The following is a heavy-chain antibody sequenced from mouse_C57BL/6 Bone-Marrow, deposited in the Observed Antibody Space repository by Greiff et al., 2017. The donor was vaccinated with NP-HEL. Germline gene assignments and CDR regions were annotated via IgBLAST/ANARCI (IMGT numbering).Heavy chain of an antibody. CDR1: GYTFTSYG. CDR2: IYPRSGNT. CDR3: AKLARYYGNYDYYAMDY. J-gene: IGHJ4*01. Sequence: VQLQQSGAELARPGASVKLSCKASGYTFTSYGISWVKQRTGQGLEWIGEIYPRSGNTYYNEKFKGKATLTADKSSSTAYMELRSLTSEDSAVYFCAKLARYYGNYDYYAMDYWGHGTSVPVSS. V-gene: IGHV1-81*01. D-gene: IGHD2-1*01.